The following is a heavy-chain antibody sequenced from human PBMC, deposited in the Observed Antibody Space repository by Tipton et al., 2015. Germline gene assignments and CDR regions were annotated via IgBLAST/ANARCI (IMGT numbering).Heavy chain of an antibody. D-gene: IGHD2-8*02. CDR2: IYPDDSDT. CDR1: GYSFTSYW. CDR3: ARLGLDTSWWVDY. Sequence: SLRLSCKGSGYSFTSYWIGWVRQMPGKGLEWMGIIYPDDSDTRYSPSLQGQVTISADKSLSTAYLQWSSLKASDTAMYYCARLGLDTSWWVDYWGQGTLVTVSS. J-gene: IGHJ4*02. V-gene: IGHV5-51*01.